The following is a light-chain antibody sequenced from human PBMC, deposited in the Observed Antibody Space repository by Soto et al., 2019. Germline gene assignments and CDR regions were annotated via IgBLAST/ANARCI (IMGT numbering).Light chain of an antibody. CDR2: DVS. Sequence: SALTQPASVSGSPGQSITISCTGTSSDVGGYNYVSWYQQHPGKAPKLMIYDVSNRPSGVSNRFSGSKSGSTASLTISALQAEDEAEYYCSSYTSSDTYFFGTGTKVTVL. CDR3: SSYTSSDTYF. J-gene: IGLJ1*01. V-gene: IGLV2-14*01. CDR1: SSDVGGYNY.